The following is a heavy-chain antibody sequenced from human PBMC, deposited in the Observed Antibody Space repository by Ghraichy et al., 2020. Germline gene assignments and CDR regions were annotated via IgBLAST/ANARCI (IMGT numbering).Heavy chain of an antibody. V-gene: IGHV1-46*01. CDR1: GYTFTSYY. D-gene: IGHD2-2*01. J-gene: IGHJ6*02. CDR3: AREVVPAAGTPDYYYYGMDV. CDR2: INPSGGST. Sequence: ASVKVSCKASGYTFTSYYMQWVRQAPGQGLEWMGIINPSGGSTSYAQKFQGRVTMTRDTSTSTVYMELSSLRSEDTAVYYCAREVVPAAGTPDYYYYGMDVWGQGTTVTVSS.